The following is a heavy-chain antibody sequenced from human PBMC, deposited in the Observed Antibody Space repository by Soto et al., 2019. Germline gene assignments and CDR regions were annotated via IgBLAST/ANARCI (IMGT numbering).Heavy chain of an antibody. D-gene: IGHD5-18*01. CDR1: GFTVSSDY. V-gene: IGHV3-53*01. CDR3: ARSRGFTFGRDY. CDR2: TYSGGTT. Sequence: EVQLVESGGGLIQPGGSLTLSCAASGFTVSSDYMNWVRQAPGKGLEWVSVTYSGGTTYYGDSVKGRFTISRDNSKNTLYLQMNSLRAEDTAVYYCARSRGFTFGRDYWGQGTLVTVSS. J-gene: IGHJ4*02.